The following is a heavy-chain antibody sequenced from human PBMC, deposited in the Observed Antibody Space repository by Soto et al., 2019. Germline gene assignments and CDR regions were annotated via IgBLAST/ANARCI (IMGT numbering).Heavy chain of an antibody. V-gene: IGHV2-5*01. CDR1: GFSLSTSGVG. CDR3: AHPSVETGYHYFDY. Sequence: QITLKESGPTLVKPTQTLTLTCTFSGFSLSTSGVGVGWIRQPPGKALEWLALIYWNDDKRYSPSLKSRLTITKDTSKNQVVLTMTKMDPVDTATYYCAHPSVETGYHYFDYWGQGTLVTVSS. CDR2: IYWNDDK. D-gene: IGHD3-9*01. J-gene: IGHJ4*02.